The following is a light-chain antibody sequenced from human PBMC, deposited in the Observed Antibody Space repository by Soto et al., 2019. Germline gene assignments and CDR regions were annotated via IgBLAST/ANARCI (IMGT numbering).Light chain of an antibody. CDR3: QQYDSSPIT. CDR2: DAS. V-gene: IGKV3-20*01. CDR1: QSITSR. J-gene: IGKJ5*01. Sequence: EIVLTQSPGTLSLSKGERATLSCRASQSITSRLAWYQQKPGQAPKLLLYDASSMDGGVSSRFSGSGSATDFTLTISSLQAEDVALYYCQQYDSSPITFGQGTRLEI.